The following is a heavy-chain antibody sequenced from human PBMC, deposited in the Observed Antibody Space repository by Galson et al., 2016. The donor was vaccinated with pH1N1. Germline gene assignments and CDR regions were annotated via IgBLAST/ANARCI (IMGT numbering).Heavy chain of an antibody. V-gene: IGHV5-51*03. D-gene: IGHD2-21*02. J-gene: IGHJ4*02. Sequence: QSGAEVKKPGESLKISCTGSGYDLSNYRIGWVRQMPGKGLEWMGIIYPGDSDTRYSPSFQGQVTISADKSIDTAFLQWNSLKASDTAMYYCARHRGGGGGDSYYFDYWGQGALVTVSS. CDR2: IYPGDSDT. CDR3: ARHRGGGGGDSYYFDY. CDR1: GYDLSNYR.